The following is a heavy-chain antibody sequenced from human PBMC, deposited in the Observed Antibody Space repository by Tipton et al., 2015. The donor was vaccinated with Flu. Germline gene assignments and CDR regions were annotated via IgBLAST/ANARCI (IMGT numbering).Heavy chain of an antibody. V-gene: IGHV4-61*02. D-gene: IGHD3-10*01. CDR3: ARGSGSGTDVTFYF. J-gene: IGHJ4*02. CDR1: GGSIASGHY. CDR2: MSASGSS. Sequence: TLSLTCSVSGGSIASGHYFWSWIRQPAGKGLEWIGRMSASGSSKYKPSLKSRVTMSVDTSKNQFSLRLTSVTSADTAVYYCARGSGSGTDVTFYFWGQGTLVTVSS.